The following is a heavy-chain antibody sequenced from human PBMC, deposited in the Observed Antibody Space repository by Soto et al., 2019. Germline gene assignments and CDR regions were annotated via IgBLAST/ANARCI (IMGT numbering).Heavy chain of an antibody. D-gene: IGHD1-1*01. J-gene: IGHJ6*02. CDR2: ISAYNGNT. V-gene: IGHV1-18*01. CDR1: GYTFASYG. Sequence: QVPLVQSGAEVKKPGASVKVSCKASGYTFASYGISWVRQAPGQGLEWMGWISAYNGNTNYAQKLQGRVTMTTDTSTSTAYIELRSLRSDDTAVYYCAGEGTNPPYGMDVWGQGTTVTVSS. CDR3: AGEGTNPPYGMDV.